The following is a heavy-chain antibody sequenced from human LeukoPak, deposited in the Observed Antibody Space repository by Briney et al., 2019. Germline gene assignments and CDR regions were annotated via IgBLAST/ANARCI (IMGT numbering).Heavy chain of an antibody. CDR1: GFTFSNYA. D-gene: IGHD1-26*01. CDR2: IRGSGGST. Sequence: GGSLRLSCVASGFTFSNYAMSWLRQGPGKGLEGVSAIRGSGGSTYSADSLKGRFTISRDKSKNTLYLQMNSLRAEDTAIYYCAKVEWDLPGTLFHGWGEGTTVTVSS. V-gene: IGHV3-23*01. J-gene: IGHJ6*04. CDR3: AKVEWDLPGTLFHG.